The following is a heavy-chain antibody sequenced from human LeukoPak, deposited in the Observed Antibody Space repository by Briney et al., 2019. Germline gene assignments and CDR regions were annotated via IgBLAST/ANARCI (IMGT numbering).Heavy chain of an antibody. D-gene: IGHD6-13*01. J-gene: IGHJ4*02. CDR1: GFIFSDYY. CDR2: ISSSGSTI. CDR3: ARRSAAGSLDY. Sequence: SGGSLRLSCAASGFIFSDYYMSWIRQAPGKGLEWISYISSSGSTIYYADPVKGRFTISRDNAKNSLYLQMNSLRAEDTAVYYCARRSAAGSLDYWGQGTLVTVSS. V-gene: IGHV3-11*01.